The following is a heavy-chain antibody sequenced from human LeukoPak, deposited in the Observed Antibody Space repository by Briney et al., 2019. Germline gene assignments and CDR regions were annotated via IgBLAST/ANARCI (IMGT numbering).Heavy chain of an antibody. CDR3: AKGEQWLVLKMYFQH. CDR2: ISGSGGST. D-gene: IGHD6-19*01. CDR1: GFIFSNYA. V-gene: IGHV3-23*01. Sequence: GGSLRLSCAASGFIFSNYAMSWVRQAPGKGLEWVSAISGSGGSTYYADSVKGRFTISRDNSKNTLYLQMNSLRAEDTAVYYCAKGEQWLVLKMYFQHWGQGTLVTVSS. J-gene: IGHJ1*01.